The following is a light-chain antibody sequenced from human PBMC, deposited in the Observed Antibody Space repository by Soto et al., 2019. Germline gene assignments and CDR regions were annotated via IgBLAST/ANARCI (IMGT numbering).Light chain of an antibody. Sequence: EIVLTQSPGTLSLSTGESATLXXRSSQSVSSSHLAWYQHKPGQAPRXXSDAASSRATGSPDRFSGGGAGTDFTLTSSRLEPEDFAVYYCQQYGYSPITFGQGTRLEIK. J-gene: IGKJ5*01. CDR1: QSVSSSH. CDR3: QQYGYSPIT. CDR2: AAS. V-gene: IGKV3-20*01.